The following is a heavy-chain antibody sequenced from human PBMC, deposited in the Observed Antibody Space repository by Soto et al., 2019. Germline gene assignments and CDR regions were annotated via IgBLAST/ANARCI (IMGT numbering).Heavy chain of an antibody. CDR3: TTTTIYYYYYGMDV. D-gene: IGHD5-12*01. V-gene: IGHV3-15*07. CDR2: IKSKTDGGTT. Sequence: GGSLRLSCAASGFTFSNAWMNWVRQAPGKGLEWVGRIKSKTDGGTTDYAAPVKGRFTISRDDSKNTLYLQMNSLKTEDTAVYYCTTTTIYYYYYGMDVWGQGTTVTVSS. CDR1: GFTFSNAW. J-gene: IGHJ6*02.